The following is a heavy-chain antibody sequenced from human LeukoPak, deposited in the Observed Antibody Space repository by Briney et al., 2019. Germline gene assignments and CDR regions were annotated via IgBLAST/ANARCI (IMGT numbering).Heavy chain of an antibody. V-gene: IGHV3-72*01. CDR3: GRRPDCSGGTCFVDY. CDR1: GFTFSDHY. J-gene: IGHJ4*02. CDR2: TGDKANSYTT. Sequence: PGGSLRLSCAASGFTFSDHYMDWVRQAPGKGLEWVGRTGDKANSYTTQYAASVKGRFTISRDNSKNSLYLQMNSLRTEDTAVYYCGRRPDCSGGTCFVDYWGQGTLVTVSS. D-gene: IGHD2-15*01.